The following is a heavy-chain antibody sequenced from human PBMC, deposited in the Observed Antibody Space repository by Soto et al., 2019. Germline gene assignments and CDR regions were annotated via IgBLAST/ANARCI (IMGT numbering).Heavy chain of an antibody. CDR3: AKDRGYSGYDSLDY. V-gene: IGHV3-30*18. CDR2: ISYDGSNK. Sequence: QVQMVESGGSVVQPGRSLRLSCAASGFTFSSYAMHWVRQAPGKGLEWVTVISYDGSNKFYADSVKGRFTISRDNSKSTLYVQMDSLRAEDTAVYYCAKDRGYSGYDSLDYWGQGTLVTVSS. D-gene: IGHD5-12*01. CDR1: GFTFSSYA. J-gene: IGHJ4*02.